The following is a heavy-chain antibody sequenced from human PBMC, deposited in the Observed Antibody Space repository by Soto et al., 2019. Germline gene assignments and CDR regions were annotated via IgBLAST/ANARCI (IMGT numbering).Heavy chain of an antibody. V-gene: IGHV1-69*13. CDR3: ARPYDITTQYYYYYGMDV. CDR2: IIPIFGTA. D-gene: IGHD3-9*01. CDR1: GGTFSSYA. J-gene: IGHJ6*02. Sequence: VASVKVSCKASGGTFSSYAISWVRQAPGQGLEWMGGIIPIFGTANYAQKFQGRVTITADESTSAAYMELSSLRSEDTAVYYCARPYDITTQYYYYYGMDVWGQGTTVTVSS.